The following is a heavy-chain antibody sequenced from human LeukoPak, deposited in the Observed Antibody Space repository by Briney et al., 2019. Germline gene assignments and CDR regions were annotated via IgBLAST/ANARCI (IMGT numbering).Heavy chain of an antibody. CDR1: GGSISSSIHY. CDR2: LYYSGSP. D-gene: IGHD6-19*01. Sequence: SETLSLTCTVSGGSISSSIHYWAWIRQPPGKGLEWIGSLYYSGSPNYNPSLKSRLTISVDTSKNLLSLNLTSVTAADTAIYYCARRGSSGFSYYWGQGTLVTVSS. V-gene: IGHV4-39*02. J-gene: IGHJ4*02. CDR3: ARRGSSGFSYY.